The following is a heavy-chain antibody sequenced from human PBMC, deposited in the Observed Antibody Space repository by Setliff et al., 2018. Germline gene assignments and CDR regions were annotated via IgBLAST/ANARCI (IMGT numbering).Heavy chain of an antibody. J-gene: IGHJ5*02. CDR2: IFYNGNT. V-gene: IGHV4-31*03. CDR3: ARASHSYGSPNWFDP. CDR1: GDFISSGGYT. D-gene: IGHD3-22*01. Sequence: TLSLTCHVSGDFISSGGYTWNWIRQHPEMGLEWIGYIFYNGNTFYNPSLQSRVTISVDTSKNQFSLKLTSLNAADSAVYYCARASHSYGSPNWFDPWGPGTLVTVSS.